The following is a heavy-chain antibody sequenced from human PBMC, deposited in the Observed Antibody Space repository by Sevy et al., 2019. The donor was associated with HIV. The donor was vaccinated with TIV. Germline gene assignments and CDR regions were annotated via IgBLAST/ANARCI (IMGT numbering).Heavy chain of an antibody. CDR2: ISHTSESS. V-gene: IGHV3-23*01. J-gene: IGHJ4*02. CDR3: AGRRVGDFWSGSVRGPWAGGPLFDY. D-gene: IGHD3-3*01. Sequence: GGSLRLPCAASGFTLSSYVMSWVRHSPGKGLEWVSTISHTSESSNYADSVKGRFTISRDNSKNTLYLQMNSLRVEDTAVYYCAGRRVGDFWSGSVRGPWAGGPLFDYWGQGTLVTVSS. CDR1: GFTLSSYV.